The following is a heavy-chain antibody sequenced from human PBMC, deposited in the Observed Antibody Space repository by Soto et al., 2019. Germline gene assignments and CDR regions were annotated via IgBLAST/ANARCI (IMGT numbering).Heavy chain of an antibody. CDR2: ISAYNGNT. CDR1: GYTFTSYG. V-gene: IGHV1-18*01. CDR3: ARLSIAARRIDY. J-gene: IGHJ4*02. D-gene: IGHD6-6*01. Sequence: ASVKFSCKASGYTFTSYGISWVRQAPGQGLEWMGWISAYNGNTNYAQKLQGRVTMTTXTXXSXXXMXLXXLRXDXTAVYYCARLSIAARRIDYWGQGTLVTVSS.